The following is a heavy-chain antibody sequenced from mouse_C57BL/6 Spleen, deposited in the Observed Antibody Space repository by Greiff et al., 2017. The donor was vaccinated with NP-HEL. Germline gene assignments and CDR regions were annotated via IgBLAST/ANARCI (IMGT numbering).Heavy chain of an antibody. CDR2: IYPGSGNT. J-gene: IGHJ2*01. V-gene: IGHV1-76*01. CDR1: GYTFTDYY. CDR3: ARSEYGYDRRGLYFDY. Sequence: VQLQQSGAELVRPGASVKLSCKASGYTFTDYYINWVKQRPGQGLEWIARIYPGSGNTYYNEKFKGKATLTAEKSSSTAYMQLSSLTSEDSAVYFCARSEYGYDRRGLYFDYWGQGTTLTVSS. D-gene: IGHD2-2*01.